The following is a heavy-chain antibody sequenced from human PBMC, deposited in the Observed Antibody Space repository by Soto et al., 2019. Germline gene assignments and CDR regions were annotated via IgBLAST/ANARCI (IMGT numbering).Heavy chain of an antibody. CDR2: ISYDGSNK. CDR1: GFTFSSYG. D-gene: IGHD5-12*01. CDR3: AKERQVADAFDY. V-gene: IGHV3-30*18. J-gene: IGHJ4*02. Sequence: QVQLVESGGGVVQPGRSLRLSCAASGFTFSSYGMHWVRQAPGKGLEWVAVISYDGSNKYYADSVKGRVTISRDNSKNTLYLQMNSLRAEDTAVYYCAKERQVADAFDYWGQGTLVTVSS.